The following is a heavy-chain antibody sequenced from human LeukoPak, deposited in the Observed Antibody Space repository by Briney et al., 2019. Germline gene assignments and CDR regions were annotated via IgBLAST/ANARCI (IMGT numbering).Heavy chain of an antibody. J-gene: IGHJ5*02. D-gene: IGHD2-2*01. Sequence: SETLSLXCAVYGGSFSGYYWSWSRQPPGKGLEWIGEINHSGSTNYNPSLKSRVTISLDTSKNQFSLKLSSVTAADTAVYYCERVYQPLRWFDPWGQGTLVIVSS. CDR1: GGSFSGYY. V-gene: IGHV4-34*01. CDR3: ERVYQPLRWFDP. CDR2: INHSGST.